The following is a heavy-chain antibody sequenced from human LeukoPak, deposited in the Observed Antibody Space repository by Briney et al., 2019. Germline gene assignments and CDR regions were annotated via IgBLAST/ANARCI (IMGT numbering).Heavy chain of an antibody. D-gene: IGHD3-22*01. CDR3: AGATYYNDSSGYADI. CDR2: INSDGSTT. J-gene: IGHJ3*02. V-gene: IGHV3-74*01. Sequence: PGGSLRLSCAASGFTFSSHWMHWVRQAPGQGLLWVSRINSDGSTTNYADSVKGRFTISRDNAKNTLYLQMNSLRAEDTAVYYCAGATYYNDSSGYADIWGQGTMVTVSS. CDR1: GFTFSSHW.